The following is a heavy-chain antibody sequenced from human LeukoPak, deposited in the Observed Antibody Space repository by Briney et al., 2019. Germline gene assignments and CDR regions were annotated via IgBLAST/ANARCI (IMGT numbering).Heavy chain of an antibody. V-gene: IGHV4-61*05. J-gene: IGHJ6*02. Sequence: SETLSLTCTVSGGSISSSSYYWSWIRQPPGKGLEWIGYIYYSGSTNYNPSLKSRVTISVDTSKNQFSLKLSSVTAADTAVYYCARHSAGGDYGDYALLYYGMDVWGQGTTVTVSS. D-gene: IGHD4-17*01. CDR1: GGSISSSSYY. CDR3: ARHSAGGDYGDYALLYYGMDV. CDR2: IYYSGST.